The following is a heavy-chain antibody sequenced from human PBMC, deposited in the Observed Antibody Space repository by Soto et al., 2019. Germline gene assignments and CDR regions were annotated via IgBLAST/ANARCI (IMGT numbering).Heavy chain of an antibody. CDR1: GYTFTSYG. D-gene: IGHD3-9*01. V-gene: IGHV1-18*01. J-gene: IGHJ2*01. Sequence: QVQLVQSGAEVKKPGASVKVSCKASGYTFTSYGISWVRQAPGQGLEWMGWISTYNGNTNYAQKLQGRVTMTTDTSTSTAYMEMRSLRSDDTAVYYCARVDYDILTEYWYFDLWGRGTLVTVSS. CDR3: ARVDYDILTEYWYFDL. CDR2: ISTYNGNT.